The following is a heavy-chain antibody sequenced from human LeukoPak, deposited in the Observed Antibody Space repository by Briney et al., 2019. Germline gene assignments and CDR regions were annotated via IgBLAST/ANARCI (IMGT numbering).Heavy chain of an antibody. V-gene: IGHV3-74*03. D-gene: IGHD3-22*01. J-gene: IGHJ4*02. CDR1: GFTFSGHW. Sequence: GSLRLSCTASGFTFSGHWIHWVRQPPGMGLVWVSRINERGTDSMYAESVKGRFTISRDNAKNTLYLQMNSLRAEDTAVYYCAKRSLPYYDSSGYVKGYFDYWGQGTLVTVSS. CDR3: AKRSLPYYDSSGYVKGYFDY. CDR2: INERGTDS.